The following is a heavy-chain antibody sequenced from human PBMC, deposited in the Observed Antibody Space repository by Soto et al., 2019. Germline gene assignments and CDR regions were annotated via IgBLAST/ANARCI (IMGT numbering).Heavy chain of an antibody. V-gene: IGHV2-5*01. CDR2: ILWKDDK. CDR3: DHGILNWSGYFDCFEF. CDR1: GFSFRSSNEV. J-gene: IGHJ4*02. Sequence: ITLKESGPTVLKPTQTLTLTCTFSGFSFRSSNEVVGWIRQPAGKPLEWRAFILWKDDKWYSPTLKSRLTVTKDTAKSVVVLTITDMGPVDTATYYCDHGILNWSGYFDCFEFWGQGSLVTVSS. D-gene: IGHD3-3*01.